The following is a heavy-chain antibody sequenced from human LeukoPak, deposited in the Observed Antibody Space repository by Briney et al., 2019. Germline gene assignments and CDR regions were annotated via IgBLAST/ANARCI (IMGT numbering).Heavy chain of an antibody. V-gene: IGHV3-30*01. CDR3: ARDSTYWYDSGSSGPHYFDY. CDR1: GFIFSNYA. D-gene: IGHD3-10*01. CDR2: ISSDGSKT. Sequence: GGSLRLSCAASGFIFSNYAMHWVRQAPGKGLGWVALISSDGSKTYHADSVKGRFSISRDNSKNTLYLQLNSLRAEDTSVYYCARDSTYWYDSGSSGPHYFDYWGQGTLVTVSS. J-gene: IGHJ4*02.